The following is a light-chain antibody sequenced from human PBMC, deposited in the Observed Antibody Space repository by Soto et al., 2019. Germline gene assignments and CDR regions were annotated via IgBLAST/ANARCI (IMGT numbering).Light chain of an antibody. V-gene: IGKV3-15*01. J-gene: IGKJ4*01. Sequence: EIVMTQSPATLSVSPGERATLSCRASQSVSSKLAWYQQKGGQAPRLLFYGASTRTTGVPARFSGSRSGTEFTLTISSLQSEDFAVYYCQQYDNWPLTFGGGTKVEIK. CDR3: QQYDNWPLT. CDR1: QSVSSK. CDR2: GAS.